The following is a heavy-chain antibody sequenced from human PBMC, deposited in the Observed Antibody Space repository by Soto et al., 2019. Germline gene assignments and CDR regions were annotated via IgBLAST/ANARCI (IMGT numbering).Heavy chain of an antibody. Sequence: EVQLLESGGGLVQPGGSLRLSCAASGFTFSNYAMNWVRQAPVKGLEWVSVISGSGDSTYHADPVKGRFTISRANSKNTIYLKMNSLRAEDTAVYYCARRGSGSYYDYWGQGTLVTVSS. CDR3: ARRGSGSYYDY. J-gene: IGHJ4*02. CDR1: GFTFSNYA. V-gene: IGHV3-23*01. D-gene: IGHD1-26*01. CDR2: ISGSGDST.